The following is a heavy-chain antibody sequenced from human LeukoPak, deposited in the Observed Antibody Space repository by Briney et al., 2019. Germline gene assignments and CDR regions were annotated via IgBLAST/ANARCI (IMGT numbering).Heavy chain of an antibody. J-gene: IGHJ4*02. CDR2: FEPEDGET. Sequence: ASVKVSCKVSGYTLTELSMHWVRQAPGKGLEWMGGFEPEDGETIYAQKFQGRVTMTEDTSTDTAYMELSSLRSEDTAVYYCATSGGRYMITFGGVIVYWGQGTLVTVSS. CDR1: GYTLTELS. V-gene: IGHV1-24*01. D-gene: IGHD3-16*02. CDR3: ATSGGRYMITFGGVIVY.